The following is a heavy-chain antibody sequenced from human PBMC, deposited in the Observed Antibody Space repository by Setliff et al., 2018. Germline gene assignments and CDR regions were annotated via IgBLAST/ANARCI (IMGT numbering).Heavy chain of an antibody. D-gene: IGHD2-15*01. J-gene: IGHJ4*02. CDR2: INHSGST. CDR3: ARGFRVLGY. V-gene: IGHV4-34*01. CDR1: GGSFSGYY. Sequence: PSETLSLTCAVYGGSFSGYYWSWIRQPPGKGLEWIGEINHSGSTNYNPSLKSRVTISVDTSKNQFSLKLSSVTAADTAVYYCARGFRVLGYWGQGTLVTVSS.